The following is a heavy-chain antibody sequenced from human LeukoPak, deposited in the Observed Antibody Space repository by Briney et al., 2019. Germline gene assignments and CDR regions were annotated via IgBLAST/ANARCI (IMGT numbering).Heavy chain of an antibody. Sequence: GSLRLSCAASGFTFSSYGMHWVRQAPGKGLEWVAVIWYDGSNKYYADSVKGRFTISRDNSKNTLYLQMNSLRAEDTAVYYCARMGGGGWYYFDYWGQGTLVTVSS. D-gene: IGHD6-19*01. CDR3: ARMGGGGWYYFDY. CDR1: GFTFSSYG. J-gene: IGHJ4*02. V-gene: IGHV3-33*01. CDR2: IWYDGSNK.